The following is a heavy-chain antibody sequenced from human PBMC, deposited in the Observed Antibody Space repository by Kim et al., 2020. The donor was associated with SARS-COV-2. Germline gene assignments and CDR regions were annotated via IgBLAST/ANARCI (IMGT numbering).Heavy chain of an antibody. J-gene: IGHJ4*02. CDR1: GYTFSVYH. D-gene: IGHD1-1*01. Sequence: ASVKVSCRASGYTFSVYHMHWVRQAPGQGLEWMGWIDPNSGGTNFAQKFQGRVTMTSDTSISTAYMELSSLRSDDTAVYYCTSQITGTSFQYWRQGPLVTVST. CDR3: TSQITGTSFQY. V-gene: IGHV1-2*02. CDR2: IDPNSGGT.